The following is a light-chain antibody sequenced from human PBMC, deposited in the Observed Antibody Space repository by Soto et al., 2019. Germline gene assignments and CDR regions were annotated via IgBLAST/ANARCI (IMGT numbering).Light chain of an antibody. CDR2: EVS. Sequence: QSVLTQPASVSGSPGQSITISCTGTSSDVGSYNLVSWYQQHPGKAPKLMIYEVSKRPSGVSNRFSGSKSGNTASLTISGLLAEDEADYYCCSYAGSSTYVFGTGTRSPS. CDR1: SSDVGSYNL. J-gene: IGLJ1*01. V-gene: IGLV2-23*02. CDR3: CSYAGSSTYV.